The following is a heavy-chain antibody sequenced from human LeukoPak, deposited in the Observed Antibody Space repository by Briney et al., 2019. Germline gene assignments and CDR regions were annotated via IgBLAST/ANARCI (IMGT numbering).Heavy chain of an antibody. Sequence: GASVKVSCKASGGTFSSYAISWVRQAPGQGLEWMGGIIPIFGTANYAQKFQGRVTITTDESTSTAYMELSSLRSEDTAVYYCARDHEDHDYGGNWFDPWGQGTLVTVSS. J-gene: IGHJ5*02. CDR3: ARDHEDHDYGGNWFDP. D-gene: IGHD4-23*01. V-gene: IGHV1-69*05. CDR1: GGTFSSYA. CDR2: IIPIFGTA.